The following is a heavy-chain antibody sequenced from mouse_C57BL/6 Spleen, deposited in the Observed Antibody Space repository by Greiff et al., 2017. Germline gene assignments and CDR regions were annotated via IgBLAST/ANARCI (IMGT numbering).Heavy chain of an antibody. CDR2: INPNNGGT. J-gene: IGHJ4*01. CDR3: APYGYDQGYYAMDY. Sequence: EVQLQQSGPELVKPGASVKISCKASGYTFTDYYMNWVKQSHGKSLEWIGDINPNNGGTSYNQKFKGKATLTVDKSSSTAYMELRSLTSEDSAVYYCAPYGYDQGYYAMDYWGQGTSVTVSS. D-gene: IGHD2-2*01. CDR1: GYTFTDYY. V-gene: IGHV1-26*01.